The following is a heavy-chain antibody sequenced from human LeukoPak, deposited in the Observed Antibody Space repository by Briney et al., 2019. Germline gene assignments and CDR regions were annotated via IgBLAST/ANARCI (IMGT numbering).Heavy chain of an antibody. CDR1: GGSTSSGGYY. CDR2: INYNGVT. J-gene: IGHJ4*02. Sequence: SETLSLTCTVAGGSTSSGGYYWSWIRQHPGKGLEWIGYINYNGVTYYNPSLKSRLTISVVDTSNNQFSLRLNSVTVADTAVYYCARSDYVWGNYRPIPDYWGQGTLVTVSS. CDR3: ARSDYVWGNYRPIPDY. V-gene: IGHV4-31*03. D-gene: IGHD3-16*02.